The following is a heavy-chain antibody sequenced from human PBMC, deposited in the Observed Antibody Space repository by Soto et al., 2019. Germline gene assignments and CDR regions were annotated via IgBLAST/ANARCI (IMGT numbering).Heavy chain of an antibody. V-gene: IGHV1-3*01. J-gene: IGHJ5*02. CDR2: INAGNGNT. D-gene: IGHD6-19*01. CDR3: ARPQGIAVAGTPFDP. CDR1: GYTFTSYA. Sequence: ASVKVSCKASGYTFTSYAMHWVRQAPGQRLEWMGWINAGNGNTKYSQKFQGRVTITRDTSASTAYMELSSLRSEDTAVYYCARPQGIAVAGTPFDPWGQGTLVTVSS.